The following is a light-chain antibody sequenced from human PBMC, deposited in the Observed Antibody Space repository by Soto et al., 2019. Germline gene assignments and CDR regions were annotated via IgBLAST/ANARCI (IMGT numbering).Light chain of an antibody. CDR2: DDS. J-gene: IGLJ1*01. V-gene: IGLV3-21*02. Sequence: SYELGQSPSVSVAPGQTARITCEENNIGSKSVHWYQQKPGQAPVLVVFDDSDRPSGIPDRFSGSNSRNTATLTINSVEAGDEADYYCQVWDNDSYHFVFGSGTKVTVL. CDR3: QVWDNDSYHFV. CDR1: NIGSKS.